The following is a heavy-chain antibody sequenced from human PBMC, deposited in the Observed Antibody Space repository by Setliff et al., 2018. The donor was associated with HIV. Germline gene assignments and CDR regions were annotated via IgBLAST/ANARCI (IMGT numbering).Heavy chain of an antibody. Sequence: PGGSLRLSCAASGFTVSSNYMSWVRQAPGKGLEWVSVIYSGGTTYYADSVKGRFTISRDNSKNTLYLQMNSLRTEDTAVYYCARAYYDSVWGSHRYRFYYFDYWGQGGLVTVSS. CDR2: IYSGGTT. V-gene: IGHV3-66*02. CDR1: GFTVSSNY. J-gene: IGHJ4*02. D-gene: IGHD3-16*02. CDR3: ARAYYDSVWGSHRYRFYYFDY.